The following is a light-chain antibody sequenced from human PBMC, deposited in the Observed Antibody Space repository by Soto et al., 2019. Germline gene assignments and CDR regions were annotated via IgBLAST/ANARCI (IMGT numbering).Light chain of an antibody. CDR2: EVT. Sequence: QSALTQPASVSGSPGQSITISCTGTSSDVGGYHFVSWYQQYPGKAPKLMICEVTNRPSGVSNRFSGSKSGNTASLTISGLQAEDEADYYCSSYTVSTTYVFGTGTKLTVL. CDR3: SSYTVSTTYV. CDR1: SSDVGGYHF. J-gene: IGLJ1*01. V-gene: IGLV2-14*01.